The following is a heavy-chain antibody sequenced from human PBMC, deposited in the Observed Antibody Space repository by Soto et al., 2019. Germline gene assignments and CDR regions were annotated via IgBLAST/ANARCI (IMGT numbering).Heavy chain of an antibody. J-gene: IGHJ4*02. CDR1: GYTFTGYY. CDR3: ARVKNPGSVVLDY. Sequence: ASVKVSCKXSGYTFTGYYMHWVRQAPGQGLEWVGWINPNSGGTNYAQKFQGRVTMTRDTSISTAYMELSRLRSDDTAVYYCARVKNPGSVVLDYWGQGTLVTVSS. D-gene: IGHD2-15*01. V-gene: IGHV1-2*02. CDR2: INPNSGGT.